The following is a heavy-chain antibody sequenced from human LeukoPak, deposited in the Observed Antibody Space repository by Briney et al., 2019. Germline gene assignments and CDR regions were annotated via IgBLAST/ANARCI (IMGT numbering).Heavy chain of an antibody. CDR1: GYTFTGYY. Sequence: ASVKVSCKASGYTFTGYYLHWVRQAPGQGLEWMGWMNPNSGNTGYAQKFQGRVTMTRNTSISTAYMELSSLRSEDTAVYYCATQNPNYGSGSQLGCWGQGTLVTVSS. V-gene: IGHV1-8*02. CDR2: MNPNSGNT. J-gene: IGHJ4*02. D-gene: IGHD3-10*01. CDR3: ATQNPNYGSGSQLGC.